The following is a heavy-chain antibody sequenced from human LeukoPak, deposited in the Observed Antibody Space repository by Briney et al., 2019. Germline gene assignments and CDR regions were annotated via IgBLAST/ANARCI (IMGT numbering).Heavy chain of an antibody. V-gene: IGHV3-48*04. J-gene: IGHJ4*02. CDR3: ARDLGYSSSWDDY. D-gene: IGHD6-13*01. Sequence: PGGSLRLSCAACGYTFSSYSMNWVRQAPGKGLEWVSYIRSSSSTIYYADSVKGRFPISRDNAKNSLYLQMNSLRAEDTAVYYCARDLGYSSSWDDYWGQGTLVTVSS. CDR2: IRSSSSTI. CDR1: GYTFSSYS.